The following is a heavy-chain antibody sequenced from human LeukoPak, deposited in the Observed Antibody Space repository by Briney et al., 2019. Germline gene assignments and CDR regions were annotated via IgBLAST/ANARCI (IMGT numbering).Heavy chain of an antibody. Sequence: ASVKVSCKVSGYTFTSYDINWVRQATGQGLEWMGWMNPNSGNTGYAQKFQGRVTMTRDTSTSTVYMELSSLRSEDTAVYYCASGGRWELHYWGQGTLVTVSS. V-gene: IGHV1-8*01. D-gene: IGHD1-26*01. J-gene: IGHJ4*02. CDR3: ASGGRWELHY. CDR1: GYTFTSYD. CDR2: MNPNSGNT.